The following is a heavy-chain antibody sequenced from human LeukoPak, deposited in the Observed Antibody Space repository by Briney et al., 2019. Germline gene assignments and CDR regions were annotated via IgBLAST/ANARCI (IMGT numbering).Heavy chain of an antibody. V-gene: IGHV4-59*01. CDR2: IYYSGST. CDR1: GGSISIYY. J-gene: IGHJ5*02. Sequence: SETLSLTCTVSGGSISIYYWSWIRQPPGKGLEWIGYIYYSGSTNYNPSLKSRVTISVDTSKNQFSLKLSSVTAADTAVYYCARDLSSGEPYNWFYPWGQGTLVTVSS. D-gene: IGHD6-19*01. CDR3: ARDLSSGEPYNWFYP.